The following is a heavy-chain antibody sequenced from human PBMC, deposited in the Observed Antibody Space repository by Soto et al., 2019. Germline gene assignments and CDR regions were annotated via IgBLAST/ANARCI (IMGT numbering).Heavy chain of an antibody. CDR3: ARGFVDIVLMVYAANSFDY. J-gene: IGHJ4*02. CDR2: MSPNSGNT. Sequence: GASVKVSCKASGYTFTSYDINWVRQATGQGLEWMGWMSPNSGNTGYAQKFQGRVTMTRNTSISTAYMELSSLRSEDTAVYYCARGFVDIVLMVYAANSFDYWGQGTLVTVSS. D-gene: IGHD2-8*01. V-gene: IGHV1-8*01. CDR1: GYTFTSYD.